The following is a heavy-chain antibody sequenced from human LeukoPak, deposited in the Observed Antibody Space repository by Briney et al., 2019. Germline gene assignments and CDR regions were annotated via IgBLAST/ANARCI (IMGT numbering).Heavy chain of an antibody. CDR3: ATEFVRALLGVFDI. CDR1: GYTFTSYY. V-gene: IGHV1-46*01. J-gene: IGHJ3*02. D-gene: IGHD2-15*01. CDR2: INPSGGST. Sequence: ASVKVSCKASGYTFTSYYTHWVRQAPGQGLEWMGIINPSGGSTSYAQKFQGRVTMTEDTSTDTAYMELSSLRSEDTAMYYCATEFVRALLGVFDIWGQGTMVTVSS.